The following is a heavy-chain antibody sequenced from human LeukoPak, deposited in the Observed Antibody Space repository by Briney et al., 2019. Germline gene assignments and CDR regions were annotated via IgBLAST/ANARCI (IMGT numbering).Heavy chain of an antibody. CDR3: ARDIVVVPAAINYFDY. Sequence: GEPLKISCKGSGYSFTSYWIGWVRQMPGKGLEWMGIIYPGDSDTRYSPSFQGQVTISADKSISTAYLQWSSLKASDTAMYYCARDIVVVPAAINYFDYWGQGTLVTVSS. CDR2: IYPGDSDT. J-gene: IGHJ4*02. D-gene: IGHD2-2*02. CDR1: GYSFTSYW. V-gene: IGHV5-51*01.